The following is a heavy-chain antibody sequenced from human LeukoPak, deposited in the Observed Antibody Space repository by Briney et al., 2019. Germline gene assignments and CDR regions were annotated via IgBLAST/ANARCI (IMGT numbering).Heavy chain of an antibody. D-gene: IGHD2-2*01. J-gene: IGHJ6*02. CDR2: ISYDGSNK. Sequence: GRSLRLSCAASGFTFSSYAMHWVRQAPGKGLEWVAVISYDGSNKYYADSVKGRFTISRDNSKNTLYLQMNSLRAEDMAVYYCARELNSNSIGVVPAATNYYYYGMDVWGQGTTVTVSS. CDR3: ARELNSNSIGVVPAATNYYYYGMDV. V-gene: IGHV3-30-3*01. CDR1: GFTFSSYA.